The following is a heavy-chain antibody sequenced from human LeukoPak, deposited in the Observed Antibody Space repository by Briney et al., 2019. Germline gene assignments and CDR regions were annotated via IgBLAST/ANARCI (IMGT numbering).Heavy chain of an antibody. Sequence: SETLSLTCTVSGVSISSGSYDWGWIREPAGKGLEWIVGMDTSGSTNYNPSLKRRVSISVDTSKNQFSLKLNSVTAADTAVYYCARVTSGGYLDSWGQGTLVTVSS. D-gene: IGHD3-22*01. CDR2: MDTSGST. J-gene: IGHJ4*02. CDR1: GVSISSGSYD. CDR3: ARVTSGGYLDS. V-gene: IGHV4-61*02.